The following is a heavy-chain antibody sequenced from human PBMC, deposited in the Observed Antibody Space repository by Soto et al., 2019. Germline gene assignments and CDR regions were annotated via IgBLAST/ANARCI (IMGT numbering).Heavy chain of an antibody. J-gene: IGHJ4*02. CDR2: ITDTSSNT. CDR3: AKPKGGRAGAFDY. D-gene: IGHD1-26*01. CDR1: GFSFSNYA. V-gene: IGHV3-23*01. Sequence: EVPLLESGGGLVQPGGSLRLACAASGFSFSNYAMSWVRLAPGKGLEWVSSITDTSSNTFFADSVKGRFTISRDNSKNTVYRQMDSLRAEDTAVYYCAKPKGGRAGAFDYWGQGTRVTVSS.